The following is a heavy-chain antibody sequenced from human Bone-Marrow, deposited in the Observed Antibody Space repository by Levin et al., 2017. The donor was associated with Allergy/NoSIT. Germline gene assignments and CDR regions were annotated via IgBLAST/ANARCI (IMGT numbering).Heavy chain of an antibody. D-gene: IGHD1-26*01. CDR3: AKISGSHYGSSGGNADY. CDR2: VSYDGTTT. J-gene: IGHJ4*02. V-gene: IGHV3-30*18. CDR1: GFAWHTA. Sequence: GESLKISCAVSGFAWHTAIHWVRQAPGKGLEWVAVVSYDGTTTYHADSVQGRFTISRDNRKNTVYLQMNSLGAEDTALYYCAKISGSHYGSSGGNADYWGQGTLVTVSS.